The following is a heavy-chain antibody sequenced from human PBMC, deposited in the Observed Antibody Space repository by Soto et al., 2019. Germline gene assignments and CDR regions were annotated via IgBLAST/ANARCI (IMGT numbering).Heavy chain of an antibody. J-gene: IGHJ5*02. CDR3: AKDAISGDGIWLMDS. CDR2: LLRSGSSA. D-gene: IGHD4-17*01. Sequence: GWSLRLSCAASGFTFRNYAMTWARQAPGKGLEWVSSLLRSGSSAYYADSVGGRFTISSDTSANSLYLQMDNLRAEDTAIYYCAKDAISGDGIWLMDSWGQGTVVTVSS. CDR1: GFTFRNYA. V-gene: IGHV3-23*01.